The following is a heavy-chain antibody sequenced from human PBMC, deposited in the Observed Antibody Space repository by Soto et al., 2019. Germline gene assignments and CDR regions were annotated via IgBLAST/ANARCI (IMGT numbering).Heavy chain of an antibody. V-gene: IGHV3-23*01. J-gene: IGHJ4*02. CDR3: AKVSGYNWNYFDY. CDR2: ISGSGGST. Sequence: GSLRLSCAASGFTFSSYAMSWVRQAPGKGLEWVSAISGSGGSTYYADSVKGRSTISRDNSKNTLYLQMNSLRAEDTAVYYCAKVSGYNWNYFDYWGQGTLVTVSS. CDR1: GFTFSSYA. D-gene: IGHD1-20*01.